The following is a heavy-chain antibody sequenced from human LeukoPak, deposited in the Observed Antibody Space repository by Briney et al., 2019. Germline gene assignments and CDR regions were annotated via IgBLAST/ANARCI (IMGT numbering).Heavy chain of an antibody. Sequence: GGSLRPSCAASGFTFSSYAMSWVRQAPGKGLEWVSAISGSGGSTYYADSVKGRFTISRDNSKNTLYLQMNSLRAEDTAVYYCAKAPWRDIVLMVYAIWGQGTLVTVSS. CDR1: GFTFSSYA. D-gene: IGHD2-8*01. V-gene: IGHV3-23*01. J-gene: IGHJ4*02. CDR3: AKAPWRDIVLMVYAI. CDR2: ISGSGGST.